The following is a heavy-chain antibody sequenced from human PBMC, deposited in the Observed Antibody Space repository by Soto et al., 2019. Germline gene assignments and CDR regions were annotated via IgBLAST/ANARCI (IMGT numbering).Heavy chain of an antibody. CDR3: AKDQGGYMVSGMDV. CDR2: INPNSGAT. D-gene: IGHD2-2*02. J-gene: IGHJ6*02. V-gene: IGHV1-2*02. Sequence: QVQLVQSRAEVKKPGASVNVSCKASGYTFTDYYIYWLRQAPGHGLEWMGWINPNSGATNYAHNFQGRVTMTRDTSMRAAYMELSRLSSDDTAVYYCAKDQGGYMVSGMDVWGQGTTVTVSS. CDR1: GYTFTDYY.